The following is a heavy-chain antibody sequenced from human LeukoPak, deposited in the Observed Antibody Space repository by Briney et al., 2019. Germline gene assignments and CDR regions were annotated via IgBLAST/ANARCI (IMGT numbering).Heavy chain of an antibody. CDR3: ARARPGYDTPPYYFDF. CDR1: GFAFSTYS. Sequence: SGGSLRLSCATSGFAFSTYSMNWVRQAPGKGLEWISYIISSSSVIYYADSVKGRFTISRDNATSSLYLQMNSLRAEDTAVYYCARARPGYDTPPYYFDFWGQGTLVTVSS. D-gene: IGHD3-16*01. V-gene: IGHV3-48*01. CDR2: IISSSSVI. J-gene: IGHJ4*02.